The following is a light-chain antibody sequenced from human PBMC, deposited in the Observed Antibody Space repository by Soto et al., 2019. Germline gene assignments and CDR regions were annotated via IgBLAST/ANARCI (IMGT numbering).Light chain of an antibody. J-gene: IGLJ1*01. V-gene: IGLV2-11*01. CDR3: SSYTPSRNTYV. Sequence: QSVLTQPRSVSGSPGQSVTISCTGTSSDVGNYNFVSWYQHHPGKAPKLMIYHVSYRPSGVPNRFSGSKSDSSASLTISGLQAEDEADYYCSSYTPSRNTYVVGTGTKV. CDR1: SSDVGNYNF. CDR2: HVS.